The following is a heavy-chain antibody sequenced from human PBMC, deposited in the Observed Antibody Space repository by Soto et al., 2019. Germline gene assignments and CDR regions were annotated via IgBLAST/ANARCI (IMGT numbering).Heavy chain of an antibody. Sequence: EVQLLESGGGLVQPGGSLRLSCAASGFTFSSYAMSWVRQAPGKGLEWVSAISGSGGSTYYADSVKGRFTISRDNSKNTLYLQMNSLRAEDTAVYYCAKDFLYSGSYDSEFINDYWGQGTLVTVSS. CDR2: ISGSGGST. CDR3: AKDFLYSGSYDSEFINDY. V-gene: IGHV3-23*01. J-gene: IGHJ4*02. D-gene: IGHD1-26*01. CDR1: GFTFSSYA.